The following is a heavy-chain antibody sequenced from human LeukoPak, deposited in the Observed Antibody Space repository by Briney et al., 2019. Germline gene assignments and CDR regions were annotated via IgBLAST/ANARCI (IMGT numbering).Heavy chain of an antibody. CDR3: RRVAHSSSWYFFDS. Sequence: SETLTLTCAVYGGSFSGYYWSWIRQPPGKGLEWSGEITHNGSTSYNPSLKGRVTISVDTSKNQFSLQLSSVTAADTAAYYCRRVAHSSSWYFFDSWGQGTLVTVSS. J-gene: IGHJ4*02. CDR1: GGSFSGYY. V-gene: IGHV4-34*01. CDR2: ITHNGST. D-gene: IGHD6-13*01.